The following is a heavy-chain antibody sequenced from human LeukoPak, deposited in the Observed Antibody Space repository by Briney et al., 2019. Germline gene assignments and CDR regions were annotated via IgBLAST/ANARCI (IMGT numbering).Heavy chain of an antibody. J-gene: IGHJ4*02. CDR1: GFTFSNAW. V-gene: IGHV3-15*01. CDR2: IKSKTDGGTT. CDR3: TTVGWLVQTPFDY. Sequence: GGSLRLSCAASGFTFSNAWMSWVRQAPGKGLEWVGRIKSKTDGGTTDYAAPVKGRFTISIDDSKNTLYLQMNSLKTEDTAVYYCTTVGWLVQTPFDYWGQGTLVTVSS. D-gene: IGHD6-19*01.